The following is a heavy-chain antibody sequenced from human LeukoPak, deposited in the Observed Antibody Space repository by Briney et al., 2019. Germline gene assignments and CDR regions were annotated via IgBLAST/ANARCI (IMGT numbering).Heavy chain of an antibody. V-gene: IGHV4-61*02. CDR3: ARGAHQQWPPMQY. Sequence: PSQTLSLTCTVSGGSISSGSYYWSWIRQPAGKGLEWIGRIYTSGSTNYNPSLKSRVTISVDTSKNQFSLKLSSVTAADTAVYYCARGAHQQWPPMQYWGQGSLVTVSS. D-gene: IGHD6-19*01. CDR2: IYTSGST. J-gene: IGHJ4*02. CDR1: GGSISSGSYY.